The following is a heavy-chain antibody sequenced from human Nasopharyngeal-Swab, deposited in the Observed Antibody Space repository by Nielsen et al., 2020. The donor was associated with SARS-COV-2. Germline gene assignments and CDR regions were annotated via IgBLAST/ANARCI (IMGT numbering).Heavy chain of an antibody. CDR2: IWYDGSNK. D-gene: IGHD4-17*01. CDR3: AREAGTTVTTYGGVNDY. J-gene: IGHJ4*02. V-gene: IGHV3-33*01. Sequence: WIRQPPGKGLEWVAVIWYDGSNKYYADSVKGRFTISRDNSKNTLYLQMNSLRAEDTAVYYCAREAGTTVTTYGGVNDYWGQGTLVTVSS.